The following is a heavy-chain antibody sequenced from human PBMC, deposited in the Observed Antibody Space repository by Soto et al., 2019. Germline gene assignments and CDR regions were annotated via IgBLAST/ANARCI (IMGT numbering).Heavy chain of an antibody. CDR3: ARGVGSGTYYNQYNWFDP. CDR2: INTYNGNT. Sequence: ASVKVSCKASGYTFTNYGISWVRQAPGQGLEWMGWINTYNGNTNHAQKLQGRVTMTTDTSTSTDYMELRSLRSDDTVVYYCARGVGSGTYYNQYNWFDPWGQGTLVTVSS. D-gene: IGHD3-10*01. J-gene: IGHJ5*02. CDR1: GYTFTNYG. V-gene: IGHV1-18*01.